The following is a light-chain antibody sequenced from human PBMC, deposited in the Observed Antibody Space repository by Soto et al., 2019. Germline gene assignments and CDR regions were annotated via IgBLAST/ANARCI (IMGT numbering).Light chain of an antibody. V-gene: IGKV1-5*03. CDR3: QQYNTSPLT. CDR1: QSISPW. CDR2: KAS. Sequence: DIQMTQSPSTLSASVGDSVTITCRASQSISPWLAWYQQKPGKAPTRLIYKASSLEGGVPSRFSGSGSGTDFNITISSLQPDDFATYYCQQYNTSPLTFGGGTKVEIK. J-gene: IGKJ4*01.